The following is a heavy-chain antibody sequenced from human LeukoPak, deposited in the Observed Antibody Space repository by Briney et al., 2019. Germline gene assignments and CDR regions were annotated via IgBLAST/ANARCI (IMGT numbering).Heavy chain of an antibody. J-gene: IGHJ4*02. V-gene: IGHV4-4*07. Sequence: SETLSLTCNVSGASFNYYYWSWIRQPAGKGLEWIGRVYLGGSTNYNPSLKSRAMMSLDKANNQFSLRLSSVTAADTATYYCARDHCDDAACYPFDRWGQGTLVTVSS. CDR2: VYLGGST. CDR1: GASFNYYY. CDR3: ARDHCDDAACYPFDR. D-gene: IGHD2-21*01.